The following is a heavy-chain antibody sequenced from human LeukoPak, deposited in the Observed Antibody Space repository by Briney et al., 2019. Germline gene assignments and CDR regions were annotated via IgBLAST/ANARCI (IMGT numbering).Heavy chain of an antibody. CDR2: INHSGST. V-gene: IGHV4-34*01. CDR1: GGSFSGYY. D-gene: IGHD2-2*01. Sequence: SETLSLTCAVYGGSFSGYYWSWIRQPPGKGLEWIGEINHSGSTNYNPSLKSRVTISVDTSKNQFSLKLSSVTAADTAVYYCASRSTRLPYRYNWFDPWGQGTLVTVSS. CDR3: ASRSTRLPYRYNWFDP. J-gene: IGHJ5*02.